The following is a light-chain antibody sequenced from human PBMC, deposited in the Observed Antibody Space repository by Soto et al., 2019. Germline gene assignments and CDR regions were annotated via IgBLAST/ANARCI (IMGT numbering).Light chain of an antibody. CDR3: QQYHSDPIT. CDR2: WAS. V-gene: IGKV4-1*01. J-gene: IGKJ5*01. CDR1: ESVFSTSPNKNY. Sequence: DIVMTQCPDSLAVSLGERATINCKCSESVFSTSPNKNYLAWFQQKAGQPPKLLMYWASTRKSGVPDRFSGSGSGTDFTLTITNLQAEDVAVYYCQQYHSDPITFGQGTRLEIK.